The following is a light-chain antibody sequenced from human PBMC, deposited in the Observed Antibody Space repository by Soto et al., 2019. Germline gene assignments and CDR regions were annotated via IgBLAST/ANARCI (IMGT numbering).Light chain of an antibody. CDR1: QSVGSNY. V-gene: IGKV3-20*01. CDR3: QQYGSSPYT. Sequence: EIVLTQSPGTLSLSPGERATLSCRASQSVGSNYLAWYQQKPGQAPRLLIYAASSRATGIPDRFSGSVSGTDFTLTISRLEPEDFAVYYCQQYGSSPYTFGQGTKMEIK. CDR2: AAS. J-gene: IGKJ2*01.